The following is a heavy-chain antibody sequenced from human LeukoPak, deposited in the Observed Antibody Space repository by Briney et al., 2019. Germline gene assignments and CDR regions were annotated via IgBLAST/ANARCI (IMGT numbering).Heavy chain of an antibody. J-gene: IGHJ4*02. CDR2: ISYDGSNK. D-gene: IGHD3-10*01. Sequence: PGRSLRLSCAASGFTFSSYGMHWVRQAPGKGLEWVAVISYDGSNKYYADSVKGRFTISRDNSKNTLYLQMNSLRAEDTAVYYCAVYGSGSYYTTTLDYWGQGTLVTVSS. CDR3: AVYGSGSYYTTTLDY. V-gene: IGHV3-30*03. CDR1: GFTFSSYG.